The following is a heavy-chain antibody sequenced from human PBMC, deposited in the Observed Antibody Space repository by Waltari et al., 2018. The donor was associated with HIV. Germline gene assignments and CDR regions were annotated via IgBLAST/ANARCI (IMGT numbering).Heavy chain of an antibody. CDR2: TYCGGRP. CDR3: VQSTFLGVMPFDWVDP. CDR1: GASLSGYF. J-gene: IGHJ5*02. Sequence: QVQMQESGPGLVRPSETLSLTCSVFGASLSGYFWGGIRQDGARKGKNAKKLVWLVRTYCGGRPAYRGSLETRLTISMDTSKKQVSLTLKSVTAADTAMYYCVQSTFLGVMPFDWVDPWGPGILVTVSS. D-gene: IGHD3-3*02. V-gene: IGHV4-4*07.